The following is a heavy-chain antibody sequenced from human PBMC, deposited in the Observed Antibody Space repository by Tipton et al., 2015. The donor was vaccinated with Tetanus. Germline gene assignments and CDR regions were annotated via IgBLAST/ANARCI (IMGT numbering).Heavy chain of an antibody. J-gene: IGHJ2*01. D-gene: IGHD3-9*01. V-gene: IGHV5-51*01. CDR2: INPTDYQT. CDR3: ARRRSAILSGSYHWYFDI. Sequence: QLVQSGAEVKKPGESLKISCKPSGYNFTIYWIGWVRQMPGKGLEWMGVINPTDYQTSYNPSFEGQVTISADRSINTAYPQWSSLQTSDTAMYFCARRRSAILSGSYHWYFDIWGRGTLVTVSS. CDR1: GYNFTIYW.